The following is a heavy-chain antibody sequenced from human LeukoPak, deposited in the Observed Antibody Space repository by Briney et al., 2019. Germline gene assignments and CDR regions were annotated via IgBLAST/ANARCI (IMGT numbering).Heavy chain of an antibody. D-gene: IGHD1-26*01. CDR2: INTNTGSP. J-gene: IGHJ5*02. V-gene: IGHV7-4-1*02. CDR1: GYTFTSYA. CDR3: ARDSTSGSYYGWFDP. Sequence: ASVKVSCKASGYTFTSYAMNWVRQAPGQGLEWMGWINTNTGSPTYAQGFTGRFVFSLDTSVSTAYLQISSLKAEDTAVYYCARDSTSGSYYGWFDPWGQGTLVTVSS.